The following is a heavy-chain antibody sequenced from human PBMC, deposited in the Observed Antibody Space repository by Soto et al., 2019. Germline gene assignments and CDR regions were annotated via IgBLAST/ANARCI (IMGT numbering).Heavy chain of an antibody. CDR2: IYYNGDT. D-gene: IGHD2-15*01. CDR3: ARHQSIVVVTAARAFDI. CDR1: GGSISSNSHY. Sequence: SDTLSLTCSVSGGSISSNSHYWVWIRQPPGKGLEWIGSIYYNGDTYYNPSLKSRVTISVDTSKNQFSVKLNSVTAADTAVYYCARHQSIVVVTAARAFDIWGQGTMVT. V-gene: IGHV4-39*01. J-gene: IGHJ3*02.